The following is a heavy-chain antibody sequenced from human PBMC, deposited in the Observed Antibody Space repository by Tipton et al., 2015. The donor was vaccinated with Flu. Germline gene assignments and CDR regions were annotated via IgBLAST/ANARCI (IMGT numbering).Heavy chain of an antibody. CDR3: ARRGYIYGGSSVREIPLIGLRTYYYYYYMDV. D-gene: IGHD6-13*01. V-gene: IGHV3-11*01. Sequence: SLRLSCAASGFTFSDYYMSWIRQAPGKGLEWVSYISSSGSTIYYADSVKGRFTISRDNAKNSLYLQMNSLRAEDTAVYYCARRGYIYGGSSVREIPLIGLRTYYYYYYMDVWGKGTTVTVSS. J-gene: IGHJ6*03. CDR2: ISSSGSTI. CDR1: GFTFSDYY.